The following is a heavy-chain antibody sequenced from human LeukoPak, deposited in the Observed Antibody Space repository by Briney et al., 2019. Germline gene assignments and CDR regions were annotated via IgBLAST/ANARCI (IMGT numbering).Heavy chain of an antibody. D-gene: IGHD1-26*01. J-gene: IGHJ4*02. CDR2: ISSSSSYI. CDR3: ARDWYSGSFSFDY. CDR1: GFTFSSYS. V-gene: IGHV3-21*01. Sequence: PGGSLRLSCAASGFTFSSYSMNWVRQAPGKGLEWVSSISSSSSYIYYADSVKGRFTISRDNAKNSLYLQMNSLRAEDTAVYYCARDWYSGSFSFDYWGQGTLVTVSS.